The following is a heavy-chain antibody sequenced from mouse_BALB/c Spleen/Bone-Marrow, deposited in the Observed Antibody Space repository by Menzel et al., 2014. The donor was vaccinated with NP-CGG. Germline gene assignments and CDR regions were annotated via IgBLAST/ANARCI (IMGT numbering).Heavy chain of an antibody. D-gene: IGHD2-14*01. V-gene: IGHV1-80*01. J-gene: IGHJ4*01. CDR3: ARWYRDPHFAMDY. CDR1: GYAFSSYW. Sequence: QVQLQQSGAELVRPGSSVKISCKASGYAFSSYWMNWVKQRPGQGLVWIGQIYPGDGDTNYNGNFKGKATLTADKSSSTAYMQLSSLTSEDSAVYFCARWYRDPHFAMDYWGPGTSVTVSS. CDR2: IYPGDGDT.